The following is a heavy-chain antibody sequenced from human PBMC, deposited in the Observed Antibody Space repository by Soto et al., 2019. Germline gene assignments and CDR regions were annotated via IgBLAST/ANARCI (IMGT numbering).Heavy chain of an antibody. V-gene: IGHV3-30-3*01. CDR1: GLTLRGYA. CDR3: AREGDGRPARDYYYGMDV. J-gene: IGHJ6*02. CDR2: ISYDGNKE. D-gene: IGHD1-26*01. Sequence: GGSLRLSCAASGLTLRGYAMYWVRQAPGKGLEWVALISYDGNKEYYADSVKGRFTISRDNSKNMLYVQMNSLRAEDTAVYYCAREGDGRPARDYYYGMDVWGQGTSVTVSS.